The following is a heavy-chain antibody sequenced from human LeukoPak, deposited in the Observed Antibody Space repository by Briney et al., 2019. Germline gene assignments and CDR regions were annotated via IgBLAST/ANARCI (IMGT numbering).Heavy chain of an antibody. V-gene: IGHV1-18*01. CDR1: GYTFTSYG. D-gene: IGHD3-16*01. CDR2: ISAYNGNT. Sequence: ASVKVSCKASGYTFTSYGISWVRQAPGRGLEWMGWISAYNGNTNYAQKLQGRVTMTTDTSTSTAYMELRSLRSDDTAVYYCARAVGVGNYYYYYMDVWGKGTTVTVSS. J-gene: IGHJ6*03. CDR3: ARAVGVGNYYYYYMDV.